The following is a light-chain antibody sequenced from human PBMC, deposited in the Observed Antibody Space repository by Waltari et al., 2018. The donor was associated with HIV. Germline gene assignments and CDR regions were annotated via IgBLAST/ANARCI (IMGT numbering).Light chain of an antibody. Sequence: ETILTQSPGTLSLSPVESRTLSCRAGQSVSCSHLARYQQKPGQAPRHLVYDASSRATGIPDRFSGSGSGTDFILTINGLEPEDFAVYYCQQYDNARWTFGQGTKVEIK. CDR1: QSVSCSH. CDR2: DAS. J-gene: IGKJ1*01. CDR3: QQYDNARWT. V-gene: IGKV3-20*01.